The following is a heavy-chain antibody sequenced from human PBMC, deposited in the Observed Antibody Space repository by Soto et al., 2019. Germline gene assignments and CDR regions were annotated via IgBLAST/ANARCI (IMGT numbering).Heavy chain of an antibody. J-gene: IGHJ3*02. CDR2: FYPGDSTS. CDR3: ARIIGYCRNNDCSWTFDI. V-gene: IGHV5-51*01. Sequence: GESLKISCKTSGYSFISYWVAWVRQKPGKGLEWMGTFYPGDSTSTYSPSFQGQVTISVDKSISTAYLHLSSLKASDTAMYYCARIIGYCRNNDCSWTFDIWGQGTTVTV. D-gene: IGHD2-2*03. CDR1: GYSFISYW.